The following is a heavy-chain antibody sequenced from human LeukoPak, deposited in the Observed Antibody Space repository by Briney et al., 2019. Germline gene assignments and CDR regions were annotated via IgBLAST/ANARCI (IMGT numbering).Heavy chain of an antibody. CDR2: IIPIFGTA. CDR3: ARNYYDSSGYYEFDY. Sequence: SVKVSCKASGYTFTSYGISWVRQAPGQGLEWMGGIIPIFGTANYAQKFQGRVTITTDESTSTAYMELSSLRSEDTAVYYCARNYYDSSGYYEFDYWGQGTLVTVSS. D-gene: IGHD3-22*01. CDR1: GYTFTSYG. J-gene: IGHJ4*02. V-gene: IGHV1-69*05.